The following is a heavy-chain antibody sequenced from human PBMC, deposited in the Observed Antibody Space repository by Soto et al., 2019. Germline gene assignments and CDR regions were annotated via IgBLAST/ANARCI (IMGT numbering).Heavy chain of an antibody. J-gene: IGHJ4*02. CDR2: IRNQSYQETT. D-gene: IGHD5-12*01. CDR3: TRGSYSAYETSPLCFDF. Sequence: GGSMTLARPGGGFRCADFAINWVRQAPGQWLEWVGLIRNQSYQETTEYATSVRGSFTISRDDSQRIVYLQMDSLQSEDTAVYYCTRGSYSAYETSPLCFDFWGLGTLVTVSS. CDR1: GFRCADFA. V-gene: IGHV3-49*04.